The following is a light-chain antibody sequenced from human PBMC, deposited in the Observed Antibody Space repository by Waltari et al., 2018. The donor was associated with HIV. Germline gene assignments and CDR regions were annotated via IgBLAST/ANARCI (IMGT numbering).Light chain of an antibody. V-gene: IGKV3-11*01. J-gene: IGKJ2*01. CDR1: QSVSSY. CDR3: HQRSSWPRT. CDR2: EAS. Sequence: DIVLTQSPATLSLSPGERATLSCRASQSVSSYLAWYQQKPGQAPRLLIYEASNRATGIPARLSGSGSGTDFTLTISSLEPEDFAVYYCHQRSSWPRTFGQGTKLEIK.